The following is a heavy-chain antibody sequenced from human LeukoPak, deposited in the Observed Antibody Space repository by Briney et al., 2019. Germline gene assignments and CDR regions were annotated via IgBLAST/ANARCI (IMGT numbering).Heavy chain of an antibody. J-gene: IGHJ4*02. D-gene: IGHD3-22*01. V-gene: IGHV3-48*02. CDR1: GFTFSSFS. CDR2: INCSSSTI. CDR3: ARDRFKYYDSSGYYFPDY. Sequence: GETLRLSCAASGFTFSSFSMNWVRQAPGKGLEWVSYINCSSSTIYYADSVKGRFTISRGNAKNSLYLQVNSLRDEDTAVYYCARDRFKYYDSSGYYFPDYWGQGTLVTVS.